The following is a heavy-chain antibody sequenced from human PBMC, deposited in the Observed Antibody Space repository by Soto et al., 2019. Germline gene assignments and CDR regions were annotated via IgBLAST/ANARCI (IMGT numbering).Heavy chain of an antibody. Sequence: SETLSLTCTVSGGAISSSSYYWGWIRQPPGKGLEWIGSIYYSGSTYYNPSLKSRVTISVDTSKNQFSLKLSSVTAADTAVYYCARHVPGYDILTGYYRTYYFDYWGQGTLVTVSS. V-gene: IGHV4-39*01. CDR3: ARHVPGYDILTGYYRTYYFDY. CDR2: IYYSGST. D-gene: IGHD3-9*01. J-gene: IGHJ4*02. CDR1: GGAISSSSYY.